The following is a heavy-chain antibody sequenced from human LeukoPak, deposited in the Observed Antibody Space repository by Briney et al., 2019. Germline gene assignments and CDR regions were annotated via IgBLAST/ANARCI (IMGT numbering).Heavy chain of an antibody. CDR3: ASGGYSSGWYNLYYYYYMDV. D-gene: IGHD6-19*01. V-gene: IGHV4-39*07. CDR2: IYYSGST. J-gene: IGHJ6*03. Sequence: PSETLSLTCTVSGGSISSSSYYWGWIRQPPGKGLEWIGSIYYSGSTYYNPSLKSRVTISVDTSKNQFSLKLSSVTAADTAVYYCASGGYSSGWYNLYYYYYMDVWGKGTTVTVSS. CDR1: GGSISSSSYY.